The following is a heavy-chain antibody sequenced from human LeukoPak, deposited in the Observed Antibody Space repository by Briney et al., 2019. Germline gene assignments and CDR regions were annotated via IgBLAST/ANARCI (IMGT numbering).Heavy chain of an antibody. V-gene: IGHV1-69*06. CDR3: ARDGGGQQLVNWFDP. D-gene: IGHD6-13*01. CDR1: GGTFSNYA. CDR2: IIPMFGTP. Sequence: SVKVSCKASGGTFSNYATNWVRQAPGQRLEWVGDIIPMFGTPNYAQKFQGRVTITADKSTSTAYMELSRLRSDDTAVYYCARDGGGQQLVNWFDPWGQGTLVTVSS. J-gene: IGHJ5*02.